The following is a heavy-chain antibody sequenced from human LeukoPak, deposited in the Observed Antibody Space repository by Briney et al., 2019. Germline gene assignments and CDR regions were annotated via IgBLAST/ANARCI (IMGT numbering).Heavy chain of an antibody. CDR1: GFTFSSYG. D-gene: IGHD3-22*01. J-gene: IGHJ4*02. CDR3: AKDYYDSSGYYPDY. Sequence: PGRSLRLSCAASGFTFSSYGMHWVRQAPGKGLEWVAVISYDGSNKYYADSVKGRLTISRDNSKNTLYLQMNSLRAEDTAVYYCAKDYYDSSGYYPDYWGQGTLVTVSS. CDR2: ISYDGSNK. V-gene: IGHV3-30*18.